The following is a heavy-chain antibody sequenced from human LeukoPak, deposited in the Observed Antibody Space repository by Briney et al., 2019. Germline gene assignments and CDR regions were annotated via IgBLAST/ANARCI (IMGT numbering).Heavy chain of an antibody. CDR3: TWMATVVTVDI. CDR1: GFTFSSYG. V-gene: IGHV3-33*01. CDR2: IWYDGSNK. D-gene: IGHD4-23*01. Sequence: GGSLRLSCAASGFTFSSYGMHWVRQAPGKGLEWVAVIWYDGSNKYYADSVKGRFTISRDNSKNTLYLHMNSLKTEDTAVYYCTWMATVVTVDIWGQGTLVTVSS. J-gene: IGHJ4*02.